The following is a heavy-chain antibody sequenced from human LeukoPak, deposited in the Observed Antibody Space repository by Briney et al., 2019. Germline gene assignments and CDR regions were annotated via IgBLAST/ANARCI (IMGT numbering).Heavy chain of an antibody. CDR1: GFTFNHYG. CDR3: ARDAQRGFDYRNSLNY. D-gene: IGHD4-11*01. Sequence: GGSLRLSCAAAGFTFNHYGMHWVRQAPGKGLEWVSVIWSDGTNTYYADSVKGRFTISRVDYEKTVYLQMNSLRPEDTGVYYCARDAQRGFDYRNSLNYWGQGTPVTVSA. J-gene: IGHJ4*02. CDR2: IWSDGTNT. V-gene: IGHV3-33*01.